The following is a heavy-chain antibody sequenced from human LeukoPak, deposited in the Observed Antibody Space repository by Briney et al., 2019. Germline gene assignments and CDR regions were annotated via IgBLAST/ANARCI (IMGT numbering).Heavy chain of an antibody. CDR1: GGSISSYY. V-gene: IGHV4-59*01. Sequence: SETLSLTCTVSGGSISSYYWSWIRQSPGKGLEWIGYIYYSGSTNYNPSLKSRVTMSVDTSKNQFSLKLSSVTAADTAVYYCARVGYSQGWRGRGYYYMDVWGKGTTVTISS. J-gene: IGHJ6*03. CDR3: ARVGYSQGWRGRGYYYMDV. D-gene: IGHD5-18*01. CDR2: IYYSGST.